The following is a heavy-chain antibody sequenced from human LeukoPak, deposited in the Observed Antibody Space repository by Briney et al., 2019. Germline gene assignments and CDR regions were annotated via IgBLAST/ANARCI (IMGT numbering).Heavy chain of an antibody. CDR2: IIPIFGTA. D-gene: IGHD6-13*01. CDR3: ARDPLAYSSSWYFGY. CDR1: GGTFSSYA. V-gene: IGHV1-69*05. Sequence: SVKVSCKASGGTFSSYAISWVRQAPGQGLEWMGGIIPIFGTANYAQKFQGRVTITTDESTSTAYMELSSLRSEDTAVYYCARDPLAYSSSWYFGYWGQGTLVTVSS. J-gene: IGHJ4*02.